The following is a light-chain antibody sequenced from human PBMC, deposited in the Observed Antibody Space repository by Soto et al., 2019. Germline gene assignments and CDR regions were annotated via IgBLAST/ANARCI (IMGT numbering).Light chain of an antibody. V-gene: IGKV1-27*01. J-gene: IGKJ4*01. CDR2: AAS. Sequence: DIQMTQSPSSLSASVGDRVTITCRASQGISNYLAWYQQKPGKVPKLLIYAASTLQSGVPSRFSGSGSGTDFTLTISSLPPEDVATYYCQKYKGTFGGGTKVEIK. CDR3: QKYKGT. CDR1: QGISNY.